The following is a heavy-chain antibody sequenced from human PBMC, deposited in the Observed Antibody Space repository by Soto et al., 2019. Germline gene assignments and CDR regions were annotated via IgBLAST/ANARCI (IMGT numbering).Heavy chain of an antibody. J-gene: IGHJ6*02. Sequence: PGESLKSSCKGSGYSFTSYWIGWVRQMPGKGLEWMGIIYPGDSDTRYSPSFQGQVTISADKSISTAYLQWSSLKASDTAMYYCARTMVSAYYYYGMDVWGQGTTVTVSS. CDR2: IYPGDSDT. V-gene: IGHV5-51*01. CDR3: ARTMVSAYYYYGMDV. D-gene: IGHD2-21*01. CDR1: GYSFTSYW.